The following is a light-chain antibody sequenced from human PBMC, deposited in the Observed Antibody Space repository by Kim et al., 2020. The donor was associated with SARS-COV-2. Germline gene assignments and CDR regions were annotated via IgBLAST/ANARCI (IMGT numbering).Light chain of an antibody. V-gene: IGKV1-6*01. J-gene: IGKJ1*01. CDR1: QDIRSR. CDR3: LQDYDHPWT. CDR2: GAS. Sequence: ASVGDRVTVTCRASQDIRSRLAWYQQKPGKAPKLLIYGASSLHSGVPSRFSGNTSGTDFTLTISSLQAEDIATYYCLQDYDHPWTFGPGTKVDIK.